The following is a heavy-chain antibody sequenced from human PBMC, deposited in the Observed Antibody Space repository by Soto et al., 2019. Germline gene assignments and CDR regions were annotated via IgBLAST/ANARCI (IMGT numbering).Heavy chain of an antibody. CDR3: ARESPTSYDILTGYHHKWFDP. J-gene: IGHJ5*02. CDR2: IYYSGST. Sequence: SETLSLTCTVSGGSISSYYWSWIRQPPGKGLEWIGYIYYSGSTNYNPSLKSRVTISVDTSKNQFSLKLSSVTAADTAVYYCARESPTSYDILTGYHHKWFDPWGQGTLVTVSS. V-gene: IGHV4-59*01. CDR1: GGSISSYY. D-gene: IGHD3-9*01.